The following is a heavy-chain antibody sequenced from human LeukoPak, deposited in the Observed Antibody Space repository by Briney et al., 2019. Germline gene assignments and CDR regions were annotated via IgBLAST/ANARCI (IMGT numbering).Heavy chain of an antibody. CDR2: ISYSGNT. Sequence: SETLSLTCTVSGGSINSYYWSWIRQPPGKGLEWIGYISYSGNTNSNPSLKSRVTLSVDTSKNQFSLKLSPVTAADTAVYYCARRLPAAGTLDYWGQGTLVTVSS. CDR3: ARRLPAAGTLDY. CDR1: GGSINSYY. D-gene: IGHD6-13*01. J-gene: IGHJ4*02. V-gene: IGHV4-59*08.